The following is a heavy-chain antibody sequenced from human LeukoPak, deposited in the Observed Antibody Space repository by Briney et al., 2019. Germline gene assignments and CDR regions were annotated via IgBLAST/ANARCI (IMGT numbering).Heavy chain of an antibody. D-gene: IGHD3-22*01. CDR1: GFTLSDYG. CDR3: ARGRDAYYDSSGDKSDAFDI. J-gene: IGHJ3*02. CDR2: IWNDGSNK. Sequence: PGRSLRLSCAASGFTLSDYGMHWVRQAPGRGLEWVAVIWNDGSNKYYADSVKGRFTISRDNSKNTLYLQMNSLRAEDTAVYYCARGRDAYYDSSGDKSDAFDIWGQGTMVTVSS. V-gene: IGHV3-33*01.